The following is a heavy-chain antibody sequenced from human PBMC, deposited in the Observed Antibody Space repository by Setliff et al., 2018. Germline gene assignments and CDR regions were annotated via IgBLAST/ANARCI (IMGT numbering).Heavy chain of an antibody. D-gene: IGHD3-22*01. Sequence: ASVKVSCKTSEYAFITFGMSWVRQAPGQGLEWMGWMSPVYGIANYARKFQGRVTLTRDTSISTAYMELTGLRYDDTAIYYCARDTLTLGDITLFDYDGSGYYFDYWGQGTLVTVSS. V-gene: IGHV1-18*01. CDR1: EYAFITFG. J-gene: IGHJ4*02. CDR3: ARDTLTLGDITLFDYDGSGYYFDY. CDR2: MSPVYGIA.